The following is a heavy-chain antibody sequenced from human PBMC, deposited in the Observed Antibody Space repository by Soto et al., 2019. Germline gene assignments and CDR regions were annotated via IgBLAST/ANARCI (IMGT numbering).Heavy chain of an antibody. CDR1: GFTFSSYA. V-gene: IGHV3-23*01. D-gene: IGHD1-26*01. J-gene: IGHJ4*01. CDR3: VKDIFESIVRATYFDY. Sequence: GGSLRLSCAASGFTFSSYAMSWVRQAPGKGLEWVSAISGSGGSTYYADSVKGRFTISRDNSKNTLYLHMNSLRAEDTAVYYCVKDIFESIVRATYFDYWGQGTLVTVSS. CDR2: ISGSGGST.